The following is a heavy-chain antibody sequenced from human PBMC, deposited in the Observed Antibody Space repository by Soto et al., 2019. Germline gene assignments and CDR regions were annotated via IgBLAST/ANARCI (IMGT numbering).Heavy chain of an antibody. Sequence: LSLTCTVSGGSIYTGGFYWSWIRQLPGKGLEWLGYIYYTGSTQYTPSLKSRLTISTDTSDNQFSLRLTSVTAADTAVYYCATSLVTSRTRVDYWGQGTLVTVSS. J-gene: IGHJ4*02. CDR3: ATSLVTSRTRVDY. CDR2: IYYTGST. V-gene: IGHV4-31*03. D-gene: IGHD1-26*01. CDR1: GGSIYTGGFY.